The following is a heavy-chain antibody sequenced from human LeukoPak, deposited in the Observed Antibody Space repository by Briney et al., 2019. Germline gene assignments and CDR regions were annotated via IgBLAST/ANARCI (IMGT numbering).Heavy chain of an antibody. CDR1: GYTFTSYA. V-gene: IGHV1-3*01. J-gene: IGHJ4*02. D-gene: IGHD1-26*01. CDR3: ARGGGSYYYYFDY. Sequence: ASVKVSCKASGYTFTSYAMHWVRQAPGQRLEWMGWINAGNGNTKYSQKFQGRVTITRDTSASTAYMELSSLRSEDTAVYYCARGGGSYYYYFDYGGQGPLVTVSS. CDR2: INAGNGNT.